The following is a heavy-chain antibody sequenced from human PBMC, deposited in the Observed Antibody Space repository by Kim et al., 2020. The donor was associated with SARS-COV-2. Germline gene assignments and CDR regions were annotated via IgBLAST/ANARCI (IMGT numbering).Heavy chain of an antibody. D-gene: IGHD3-3*01. Sequence: ADSVKGRFTISRDNAKNSLYLQMNSLRAEDTALYYCAKEAITIFGVAIDYWGQGTLVTVSS. CDR3: AKEAITIFGVAIDY. V-gene: IGHV3-9*01. J-gene: IGHJ4*02.